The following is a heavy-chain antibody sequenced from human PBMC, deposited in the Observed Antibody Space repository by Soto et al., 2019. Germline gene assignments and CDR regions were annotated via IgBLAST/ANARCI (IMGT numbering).Heavy chain of an antibody. CDR1: GISITSSY. J-gene: IGHJ5*02. CDR2: ISDNGAI. Sequence: QLQESGPGLLKPSETLSLTCTVSGISITSSYWNWFRQSPGKGLEWIGQISDNGAINYNPPLESRVTISTDTSNNQVSLTLTAVDAADTAIYFCARGRHWFGPWGQGTLVTVPS. V-gene: IGHV4-59*01. CDR3: ARGRHWFGP.